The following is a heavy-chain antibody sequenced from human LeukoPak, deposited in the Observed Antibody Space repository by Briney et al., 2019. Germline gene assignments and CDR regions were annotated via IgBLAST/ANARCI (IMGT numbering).Heavy chain of an antibody. V-gene: IGHV3-30*02. CDR3: AKDYYGSGSIIDD. CDR2: IHYEGTNE. D-gene: IGHD3-10*01. CDR1: GFEFSSYG. J-gene: IGHJ4*02. Sequence: GGSLRLSCAASGFEFSSYGMHWVRQAPGKGLEWVAFIHYEGTNEYYADSVKGRFTTSRDNSKNTLYVQMNSLRTEDTALYYCAKDYYGSGSIIDDWGQGTLVTVSS.